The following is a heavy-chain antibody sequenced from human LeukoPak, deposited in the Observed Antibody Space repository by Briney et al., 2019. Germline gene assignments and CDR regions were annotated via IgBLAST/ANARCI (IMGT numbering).Heavy chain of an antibody. D-gene: IGHD2-8*01. J-gene: IGHJ6*02. V-gene: IGHV3-23*01. Sequence: PGGSLRLSCEASGFTFNKFAMSWVRQAPGKGPVWVFAIGSSGATTFYADSVKGRCTISRDNSKNTVYLEMNSLRAEDTAIYYCAKVSVGPLSRPTHVALYYGMDVWGQGTTVTVSS. CDR2: IGSSGATT. CDR3: AKVSVGPLSRPTHVALYYGMDV. CDR1: GFTFNKFA.